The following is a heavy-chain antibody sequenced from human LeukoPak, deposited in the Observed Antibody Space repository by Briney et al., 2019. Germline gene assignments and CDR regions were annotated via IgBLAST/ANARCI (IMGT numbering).Heavy chain of an antibody. D-gene: IGHD6-19*01. CDR1: GFTFSNYA. CDR2: ISGSGGST. J-gene: IGHJ5*02. CDR3: AKTGAVAPLNWFDP. V-gene: IGHV3-23*01. Sequence: PGGSLRLSCAASGFTFSNYAMSWVRHAPGKGLEWVSTISGSGGSTYYADSVKGRFTISRDTSKNTLYLQMNSLRAEDTAVYYCAKTGAVAPLNWFDPWGQGTLVTVSS.